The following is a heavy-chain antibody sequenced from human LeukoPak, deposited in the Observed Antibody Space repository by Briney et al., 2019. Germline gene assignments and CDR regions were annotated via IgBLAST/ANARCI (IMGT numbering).Heavy chain of an antibody. V-gene: IGHV3-30*02. Sequence: GGSLRLSCVASGFTFSSYGMHWVRQAPGRGLEGVAFIRYDGSNKYYADSVKGRFTISRDNAKNSLYLQMNSLRAEDTAVYYCARDKRFRGVIITSFDYWGQGTLVTVSS. CDR3: ARDKRFRGVIITSFDY. CDR1: GFTFSSYG. D-gene: IGHD3-10*01. J-gene: IGHJ4*02. CDR2: IRYDGSNK.